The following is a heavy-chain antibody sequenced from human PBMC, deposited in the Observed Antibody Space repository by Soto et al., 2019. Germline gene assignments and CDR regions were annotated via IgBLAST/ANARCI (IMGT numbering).Heavy chain of an antibody. Sequence: GGSLRLSCAASGFTFSSYAMSWVRQAPGKGLEWVSAISGSGGSTYYADSVKGRFTISRDNAKNSLYLQMNSLRAEDTAVYYCARERGGCSGGSCYSDPTGPLYEYWGQGTLVTVFS. V-gene: IGHV3-23*01. D-gene: IGHD2-15*01. J-gene: IGHJ4*02. CDR1: GFTFSSYA. CDR2: ISGSGGST. CDR3: ARERGGCSGGSCYSDPTGPLYEY.